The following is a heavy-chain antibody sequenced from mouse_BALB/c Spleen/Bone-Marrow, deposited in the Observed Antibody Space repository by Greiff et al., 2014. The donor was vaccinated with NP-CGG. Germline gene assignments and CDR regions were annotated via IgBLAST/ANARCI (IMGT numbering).Heavy chain of an antibody. CDR1: GFNIKDTY. J-gene: IGHJ4*01. V-gene: IGHV14-3*02. Sequence: VQLKESRAELVKPGASVKLSCTASGFNIKDTYMHWVKQRPEQGLEWIGRIDPANGNTKYDPKFQGKATITADTSSNTAYLQLSSLTSEDTAVYYCARSRDYGSSYYAMDYWGQGTSVTVSS. CDR3: ARSRDYGSSYYAMDY. CDR2: IDPANGNT. D-gene: IGHD1-1*01.